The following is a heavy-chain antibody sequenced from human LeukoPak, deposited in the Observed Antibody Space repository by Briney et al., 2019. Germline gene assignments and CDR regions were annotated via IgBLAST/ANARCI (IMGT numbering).Heavy chain of an antibody. CDR2: IKQDGYEK. CDR3: ARDKIVGPTTLDY. Sequence: GGSLRLSCAASGFTFSGYWMSWVRQTPEKGLDWVANIKQDGYEKYYVDSVKGRFTISRDNAKNSLYLQMNSLRADDTAIYYCARDKIVGPTTLDYWGQGTLVTVSS. V-gene: IGHV3-7*01. D-gene: IGHD1-26*01. J-gene: IGHJ4*02. CDR1: GFTFSGYW.